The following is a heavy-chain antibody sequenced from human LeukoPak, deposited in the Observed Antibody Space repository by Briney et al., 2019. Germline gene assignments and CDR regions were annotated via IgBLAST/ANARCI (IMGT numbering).Heavy chain of an antibody. CDR3: AKDVNGGEHYYGMDV. J-gene: IGHJ6*02. Sequence: GGSLRLSCAASGFTFDDYAMHWVRQAPGKGLEWVSGISWNSGSIGYADSMKGRFTISRDNAKNSLYLQMNSLRAEDTAVYYCAKDVNGGEHYYGMDVWGQGTTVTVSS. CDR2: ISWNSGSI. D-gene: IGHD2-8*01. V-gene: IGHV3-9*01. CDR1: GFTFDDYA.